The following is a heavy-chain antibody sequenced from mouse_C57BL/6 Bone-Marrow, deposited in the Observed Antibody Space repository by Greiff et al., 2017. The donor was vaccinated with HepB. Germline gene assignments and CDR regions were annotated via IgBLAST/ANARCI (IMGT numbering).Heavy chain of an antibody. D-gene: IGHD2-3*01. V-gene: IGHV1-81*01. Sequence: QVQLQQSGAELARPGASVKLSCKASGYTFTSYGISWVKQSTGQGLEWIGEIYPRSGNTYYNEKFKGKATLTADKSSSTAYMELRSLTSEDSAVYFCARRDGYYWYFDVWGTGTTVTVSS. CDR2: IYPRSGNT. J-gene: IGHJ1*03. CDR1: GYTFTSYG. CDR3: ARRDGYYWYFDV.